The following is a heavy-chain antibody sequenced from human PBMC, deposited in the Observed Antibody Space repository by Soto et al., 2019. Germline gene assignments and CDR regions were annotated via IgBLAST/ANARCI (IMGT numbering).Heavy chain of an antibody. CDR2: IYSGGST. V-gene: IGHV3-53*01. Sequence: PGGSLRLSCAASGFTVSSNYMSWVRQAPGKGLEWVSVIYSGGSTYYADSVKGRFTISRDNSKNTLYLQMNSLRAEDTAVYYCARVAPDPMITCGGVIVSWFDPWGQGTLVTVSS. CDR3: ARVAPDPMITCGGVIVSWFDP. D-gene: IGHD3-16*02. CDR1: GFTVSSNY. J-gene: IGHJ5*02.